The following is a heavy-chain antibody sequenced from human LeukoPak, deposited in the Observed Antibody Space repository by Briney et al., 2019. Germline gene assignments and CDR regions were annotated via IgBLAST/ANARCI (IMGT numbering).Heavy chain of an antibody. V-gene: IGHV1-2*02. J-gene: IGHJ5*02. CDR2: INPNSGGT. Sequence: ASVKASCKASGYTFTGYYMHWVRQAPGQGLEWMGWINPNSGGTNYAQKFQGRITMTRDTSISTAYMELSRLRSDDTAVYYCARPLRSSNWFDPWGQGILVTVSS. CDR3: ARPLRSSNWFDP. CDR1: GYTFTGYY. D-gene: IGHD4-17*01.